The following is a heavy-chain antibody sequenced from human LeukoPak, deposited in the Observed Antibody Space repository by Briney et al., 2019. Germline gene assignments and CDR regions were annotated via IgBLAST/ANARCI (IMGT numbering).Heavy chain of an antibody. CDR3: ARRYGSGSYYNPLDAFDI. Sequence: GGSLRLSCAASGFTFSSYRMNWVRQAPGKGLEWVSSISSSSSYIYYADSVKGRFTISRDNAKNSLYLQMNSLRAEDTAVYYCARRYGSGSYYNPLDAFDIWGQGTMVTVSS. J-gene: IGHJ3*02. V-gene: IGHV3-21*04. D-gene: IGHD3-10*01. CDR2: ISSSSSYI. CDR1: GFTFSSYR.